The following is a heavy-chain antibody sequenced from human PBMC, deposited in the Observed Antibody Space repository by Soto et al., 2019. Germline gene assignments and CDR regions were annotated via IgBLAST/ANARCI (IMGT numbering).Heavy chain of an antibody. CDR2: IKSKTDGGTT. Sequence: GGSLRLSCAASGFTFSNAWMSWVRQAPGKGLEWVGRIKSKTDGGTTDYAAPVKGRFTISRDDSKNTLYLQMNSLKTEDTAVYYCTTERGLAARRTFFDYWGQGTLVTVSS. CDR1: GFTFSNAW. V-gene: IGHV3-15*01. CDR3: TTERGLAARRTFFDY. J-gene: IGHJ4*02. D-gene: IGHD6-6*01.